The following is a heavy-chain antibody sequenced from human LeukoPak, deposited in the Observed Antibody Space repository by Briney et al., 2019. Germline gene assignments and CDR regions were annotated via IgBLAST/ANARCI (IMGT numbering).Heavy chain of an antibody. D-gene: IGHD2-2*01. CDR2: LNSDGTST. CDR3: AKDGFCSSTGCYPNHFDS. V-gene: IGHV3-74*01. Sequence: PGGSLRLSCAASGFPFSGSWMHWVRQPPGKGLVWVSRLNSDGTSTSYADSVKGRFTISRDKSKNTLDLQMNSLRADDTAVYYCAKDGFCSSTGCYPNHFDSWGQGTLVTVSS. J-gene: IGHJ4*02. CDR1: GFPFSGSW.